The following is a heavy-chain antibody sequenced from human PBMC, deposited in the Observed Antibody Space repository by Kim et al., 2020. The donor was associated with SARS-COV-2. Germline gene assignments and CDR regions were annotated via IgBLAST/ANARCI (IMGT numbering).Heavy chain of an antibody. J-gene: IGHJ3*01. Sequence: GRFTISRDNAKNSLYLQMNSLRVEDTAVYYCARDRKKKSIVDHYPHDFDVWGQGTMVTVSS. V-gene: IGHV3-11*05. D-gene: IGHD1-26*01. CDR3: ARDRKKKSIVDHYPHDFDV.